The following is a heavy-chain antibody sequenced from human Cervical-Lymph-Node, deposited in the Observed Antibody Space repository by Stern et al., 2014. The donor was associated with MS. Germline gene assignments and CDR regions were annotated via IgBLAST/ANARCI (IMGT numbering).Heavy chain of an antibody. J-gene: IGHJ5*02. CDR3: ARDQGDYGSGSEDSWFDP. D-gene: IGHD3-10*01. Sequence: VQLVESGAEVKKPGSSVKVSCKASRDSFSHYALSWVRQAPGQGLEWMGGIIPVFGTTSYTQKFQGRVTLTADTSTNIAYMELRNLRFEDTAVYFCARDQGDYGSGSEDSWFDPWGQGTLVTVSS. CDR2: IIPVFGTT. CDR1: RDSFSHYA. V-gene: IGHV1-69*06.